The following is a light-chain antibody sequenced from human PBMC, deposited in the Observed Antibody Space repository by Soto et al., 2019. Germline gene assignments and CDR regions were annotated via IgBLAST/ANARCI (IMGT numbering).Light chain of an antibody. CDR1: QLISNY. Sequence: IMFTQYPSTLSLSPGETATLSCRANQLISNYLAWYQQKPGQAPRLLIYDASNRATGIPARFSGSGSGTDFTLTISSLEPEDFAVYYCQQRGNWPLTFGGGTKVDIK. J-gene: IGKJ4*01. V-gene: IGKV3-11*01. CDR2: DAS. CDR3: QQRGNWPLT.